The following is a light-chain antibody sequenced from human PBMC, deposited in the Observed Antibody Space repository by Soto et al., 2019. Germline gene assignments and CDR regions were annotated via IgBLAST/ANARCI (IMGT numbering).Light chain of an antibody. Sequence: EVVLTQSPVTLSLSPGERATLSCRASQSVSSYLAWYQQKPGQAPRLLIYDVSNRATGIPARCSGSWSGTDLTLTISILEPEDFAVYYCQQRNYWQGTFGQGTRMEMK. CDR3: QQRNYWQGT. J-gene: IGKJ5*01. CDR2: DVS. V-gene: IGKV3-11*01. CDR1: QSVSSY.